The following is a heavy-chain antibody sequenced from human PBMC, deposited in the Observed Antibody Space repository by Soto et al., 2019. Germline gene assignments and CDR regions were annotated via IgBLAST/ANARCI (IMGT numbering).Heavy chain of an antibody. Sequence: TLSRRVTVSSGSMSSGWYYWSWIRQHPGKGLEWIVYIYYSGSTYYNPSLKSRVTISVDTSKNQFSLKLSSVTAADTAVYYCARECYYDSSGCRCGMDFWGQGTTVTVSS. D-gene: IGHD3-22*01. V-gene: IGHV4-31*03. CDR3: ARECYYDSSGCRCGMDF. J-gene: IGHJ6*02. CDR2: IYYSGST. CDR1: SGSMSSGWYY.